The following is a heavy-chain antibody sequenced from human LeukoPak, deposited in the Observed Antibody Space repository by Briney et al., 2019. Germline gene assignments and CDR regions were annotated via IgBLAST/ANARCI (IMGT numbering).Heavy chain of an antibody. CDR2: IKSKTDGGTT. CDR1: GFTFSNAW. Sequence: PGGSLRLSCAASGFTFSNAWMSWVRQAPGKGLEWVGRIKSKTDGGTTDYAAPVKGRFTISRDDSKNTLYLQMNSLRAEDTAVYYCAKEPPYGDPSSDVFDIWGQGTMVTVSS. J-gene: IGHJ3*02. D-gene: IGHD4-17*01. V-gene: IGHV3-15*01. CDR3: AKEPPYGDPSSDVFDI.